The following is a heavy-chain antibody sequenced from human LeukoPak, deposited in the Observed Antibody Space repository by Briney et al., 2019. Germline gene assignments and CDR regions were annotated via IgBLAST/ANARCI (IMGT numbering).Heavy chain of an antibody. D-gene: IGHD5-18*01. V-gene: IGHV1-46*01. CDR2: INPSGGST. CDR3: AREGYSYGYAGYMDV. J-gene: IGHJ6*03. Sequence: ASVKVSCKASGYTFTSYYMHWVRQAPGQGLEWMGIINPSGGSTSYAQKFQGRVTMTRDMSTSTVYMELSSLRSEDTAVYYCAREGYSYGYAGYMDVWGKGTTVTISS. CDR1: GYTFTSYY.